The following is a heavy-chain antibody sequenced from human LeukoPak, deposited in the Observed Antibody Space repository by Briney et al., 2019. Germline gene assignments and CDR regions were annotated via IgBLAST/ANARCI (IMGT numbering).Heavy chain of an antibody. D-gene: IGHD2-15*01. CDR1: GYTFTSYD. V-gene: IGHV1-8*03. J-gene: IGHJ6*03. CDR2: MNPNSGNT. Sequence: GASVKVSCKASGYTFTSYDINWVRQAPGQGLEWMGLMNPNSGNTGYAQKFQGRVTITRNTSISTAYMELSSLRSEDTAVYYCAREEVAPPDYYHYMDVWGKGTTVTVSS. CDR3: AREEVAPPDYYHYMDV.